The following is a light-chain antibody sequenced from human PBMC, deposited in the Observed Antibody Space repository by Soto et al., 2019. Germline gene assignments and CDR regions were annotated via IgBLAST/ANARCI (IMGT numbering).Light chain of an antibody. J-gene: IGLJ1*01. CDR3: SSYTSISTLSYV. V-gene: IGLV2-14*01. Sequence: QSVLTRPASVAGSPGQSITISCTGTSSDVGGYNYVSWYQQHPGKAPKLMIYDVSNRPSGVSNRFSGSKSGNTASLTISGLQPEDEADYYCSSYTSISTLSYVFGTGTKVTVL. CDR1: SSDVGGYNY. CDR2: DVS.